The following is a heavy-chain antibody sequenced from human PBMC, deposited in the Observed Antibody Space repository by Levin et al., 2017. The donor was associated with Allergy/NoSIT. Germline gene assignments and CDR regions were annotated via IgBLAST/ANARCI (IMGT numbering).Heavy chain of an antibody. J-gene: IGHJ4*02. D-gene: IGHD5-12*01. V-gene: IGHV4-31*03. CDR3: ARYNGYDFEY. CDR2: IYYSGNT. CDR1: GDSISSGGYY. Sequence: SETLSLTCTVSGDSISSGGYYWRWIRQHPGKGLEWIGYIYYSGNTYYNPSLKGRLSISVVTSKNQFSLRLNSVTAADTALYFCARYNGYDFEYWGQGTLVTVSS.